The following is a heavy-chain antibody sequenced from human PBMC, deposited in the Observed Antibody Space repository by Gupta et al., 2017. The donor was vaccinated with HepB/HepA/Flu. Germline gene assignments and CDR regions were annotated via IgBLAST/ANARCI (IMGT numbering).Heavy chain of an antibody. Sequence: QVQLVQSGAEVKNPGASVKLSCEASGYTFRNYGFTWVRQAPGQGLEWIGWISAYNGRTDYAQKFQDRVSMTTDPSTTTAYMELRSLRSDDTAVYYCGRWGPMYYYMDVWGKGTTVTVSS. CDR3: GRWGPMYYYMDV. V-gene: IGHV1-18*01. CDR2: ISAYNGRT. CDR1: GYTFRNYG. J-gene: IGHJ6*03. D-gene: IGHD2-2*01.